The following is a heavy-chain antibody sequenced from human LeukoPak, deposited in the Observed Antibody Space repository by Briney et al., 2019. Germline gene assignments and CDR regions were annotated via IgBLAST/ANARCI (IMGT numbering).Heavy chain of an antibody. V-gene: IGHV4-59*08. D-gene: IGHD7-27*01. CDR2: VYYSAST. CDR3: AKYTGTYFDY. CDR1: GGPISRYH. Sequence: PSETLSLTCTVSGGPISRYHWSWIRQPPGKGLEWIGYVYYSASTNYNPSLKSRVTISVDTSKNQFSLKLSSVTAADTAVYYCAKYTGTYFDYWGQGTLVTVSS. J-gene: IGHJ4*02.